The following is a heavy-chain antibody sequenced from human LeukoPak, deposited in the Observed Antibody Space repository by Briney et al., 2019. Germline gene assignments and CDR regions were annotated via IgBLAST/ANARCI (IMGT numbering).Heavy chain of an antibody. J-gene: IGHJ4*02. D-gene: IGHD3-22*01. Sequence: GGSLRLSCAASGFTFSNYGLHWVRQAPGKGLEYVSAISSNGGTTYYANSVKGRFTISRDNSKNTLYLQMGSLRAEDVAVYYCATGYDSSGYYQYWGQGTLVTVSP. V-gene: IGHV3-64*01. CDR2: ISSNGGTT. CDR1: GFTFSNYG. CDR3: ATGYDSSGYYQY.